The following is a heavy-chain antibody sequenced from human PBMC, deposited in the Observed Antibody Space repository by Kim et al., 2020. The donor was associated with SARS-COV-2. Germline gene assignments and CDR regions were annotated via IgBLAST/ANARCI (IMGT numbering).Heavy chain of an antibody. D-gene: IGHD3-3*01. CDR2: IKSKTDGGTT. CDR3: TTATYYDFWSGYYSLTMAFDY. Sequence: GGSLRLSCAASGFTFSNAWMSWVRQAPGKGLEWVGRIKSKTDGGTTDYAAPVKGRFTISRDDSKNTLYLQMNSLKTEDTAVYYCTTATYYDFWSGYYSLTMAFDYWGQGTLVTVSS. J-gene: IGHJ4*02. V-gene: IGHV3-15*01. CDR1: GFTFSNAW.